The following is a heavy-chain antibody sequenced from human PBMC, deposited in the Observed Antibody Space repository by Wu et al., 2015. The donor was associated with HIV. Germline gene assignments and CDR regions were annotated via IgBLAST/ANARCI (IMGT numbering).Heavy chain of an antibody. V-gene: IGHV1-2*02. CDR3: ATASDIVIIKV. J-gene: IGHJ4*02. CDR2: LNPNSGGT. CDR1: GYTFTDYY. D-gene: IGHD2-8*01. Sequence: QVQVVQSGADVKKPGASVKVSCKASGYTFTDYYIHWVRQAPGQGLEWMGWLNPNSGGTNYAQKFQGRVSMTRDTSITTAYMELSRLTSDDTAVYYCATASDIVIIKVWGQGTLVTVSS.